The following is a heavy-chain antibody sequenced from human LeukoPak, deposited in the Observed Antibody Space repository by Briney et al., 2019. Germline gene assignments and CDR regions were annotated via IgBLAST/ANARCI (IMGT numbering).Heavy chain of an antibody. Sequence: PSETLSLTCTVPRFSISNYYWSWIRQPPGKGLEWIGYIYSSGSTNFNPSLKSRVSISVDTSNNQFSLKVRSVTAADTAVYYCARGSTVTTFSNWGQGTLVTVSS. D-gene: IGHD4-17*01. J-gene: IGHJ4*02. CDR1: RFSISNYY. V-gene: IGHV4-59*01. CDR2: IYSSGST. CDR3: ARGSTVTTFSN.